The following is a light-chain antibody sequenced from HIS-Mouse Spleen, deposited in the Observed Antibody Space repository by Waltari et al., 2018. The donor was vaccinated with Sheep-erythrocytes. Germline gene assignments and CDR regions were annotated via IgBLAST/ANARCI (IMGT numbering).Light chain of an antibody. CDR2: DVS. Sequence: QSALTQPRSVSGSPGQSVTISCTGTSRYFGGYNYVSWYQQHPGKAPKLMIYDVSKRPSGVPDRFSGSKSGNTASLTISGLQAEDEADYYCCSYAGSYNHVFATGTKVTVL. CDR1: SRYFGGYNY. J-gene: IGLJ1*01. V-gene: IGLV2-11*02. CDR3: CSYAGSYNHV.